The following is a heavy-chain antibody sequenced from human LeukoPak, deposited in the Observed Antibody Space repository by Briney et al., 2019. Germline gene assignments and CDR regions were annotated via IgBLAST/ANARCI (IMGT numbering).Heavy chain of an antibody. CDR2: ISSSSSYI. V-gene: IGHV3-21*01. Sequence: GGSLRLSCAASGFTFSSYSMNWVRQAPGKGLEWVSSISSSSSYIYYADSVKGRFTVSRDNAKNSLYLQMNSLRAEDTAVYYCASTGYSSSWDNYYDYMDVWGKGATVTVSS. J-gene: IGHJ6*03. CDR1: GFTFSSYS. CDR3: ASTGYSSSWDNYYDYMDV. D-gene: IGHD6-13*01.